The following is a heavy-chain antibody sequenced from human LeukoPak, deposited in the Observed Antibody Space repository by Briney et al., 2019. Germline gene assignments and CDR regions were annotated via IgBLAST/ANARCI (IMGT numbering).Heavy chain of an antibody. D-gene: IGHD3-16*01. V-gene: IGHV1-2*02. J-gene: IGHJ6*03. CDR1: GYTFTGYY. Sequence: ASVKVSCKASGYTFTGYYMHWVRQAPGQGLEWMGWINPNSGGTNYAQKFQGRVTMTRDTSISTAYMELSRLRSDDTAVYYCARVGFVFRFGNYYMDVWGKGTTVTVSS. CDR3: ARVGFVFRFGNYYMDV. CDR2: INPNSGGT.